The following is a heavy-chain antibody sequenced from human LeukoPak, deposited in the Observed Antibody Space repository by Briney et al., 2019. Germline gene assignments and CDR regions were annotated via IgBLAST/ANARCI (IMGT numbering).Heavy chain of an antibody. CDR3: ARATRVFGVVIMGPNYYYGMDV. CDR2: IYYSGST. J-gene: IGHJ6*02. CDR1: GGSISSGGYY. V-gene: IGHV4-31*03. D-gene: IGHD3-3*01. Sequence: SETLSLTCTVSGGSISSGGYYWSWIRQHPGKGLEWIAYIYYSGSTYYNPSLKSRVTISVDTSKNQFSLKLSSVTAADTAVYYCARATRVFGVVIMGPNYYYGMDVWGQGTTVTVSS.